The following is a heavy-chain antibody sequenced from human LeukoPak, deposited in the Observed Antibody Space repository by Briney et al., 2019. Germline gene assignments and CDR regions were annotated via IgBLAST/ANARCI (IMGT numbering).Heavy chain of an antibody. Sequence: SETLSLTCTVSGASLNNYDWNWVRQPPGKELEWIGNVDYSGNTRHNPSLKSRVTISLDISKNHFSLRLSSVTAADTAVYYCAMQVGIYGDYNNWFDPWGQGARVTVSS. CDR3: AMQVGIYGDYNNWFDP. V-gene: IGHV4-59*08. CDR2: VDYSGNT. CDR1: GASLNNYD. D-gene: IGHD4-17*01. J-gene: IGHJ5*02.